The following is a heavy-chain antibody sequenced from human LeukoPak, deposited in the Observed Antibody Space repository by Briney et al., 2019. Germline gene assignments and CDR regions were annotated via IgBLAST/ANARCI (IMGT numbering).Heavy chain of an antibody. CDR1: GGSISSSSYY. CDR3: ARLKVGSSWYCFDY. D-gene: IGHD6-13*01. CDR2: IYYSGST. J-gene: IGHJ4*02. V-gene: IGHV4-39*07. Sequence: KPSETLSLTCTVSGGSISSSSYYWGWIRQPPGKGLEWIGSIYYSGSTYYNPSLKSRVTISVDTSKNQFFLKLSSVTAADTAVYYCARLKVGSSWYCFDYWGQGTLVTVSS.